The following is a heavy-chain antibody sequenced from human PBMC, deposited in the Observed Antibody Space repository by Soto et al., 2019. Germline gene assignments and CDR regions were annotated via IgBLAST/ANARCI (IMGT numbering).Heavy chain of an antibody. Sequence: GGSLRLSCAASGFTFSSYAMSWVRQAPGKGLEWVSAISCSGGSTYYADSVKGRFTISRDNSKNTLYLQMNSLRAEDTAVYYCAKVRGDIYGSGTNYYYYYMDVWGKGTTVTVSS. V-gene: IGHV3-23*01. CDR3: AKVRGDIYGSGTNYYYYYMDV. CDR1: GFTFSSYA. D-gene: IGHD3-10*01. J-gene: IGHJ6*03. CDR2: ISCSGGST.